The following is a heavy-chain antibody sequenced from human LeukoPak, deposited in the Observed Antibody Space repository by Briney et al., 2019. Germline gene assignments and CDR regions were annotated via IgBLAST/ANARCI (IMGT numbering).Heavy chain of an antibody. V-gene: IGHV3-7*01. CDR3: ARGDSSSWFYFDY. D-gene: IGHD6-13*01. CDR1: GFTFSSYW. J-gene: IGHJ4*02. Sequence: GGSLRLSCAASGFTFSSYWMSWVRQAPGKGLDWVANIKQDGSEKYYVDSVKGRFTISRDNAKNSLYLQMNSLRAEDTAVYYCARGDSSSWFYFDYWGQGTLVTVSS. CDR2: IKQDGSEK.